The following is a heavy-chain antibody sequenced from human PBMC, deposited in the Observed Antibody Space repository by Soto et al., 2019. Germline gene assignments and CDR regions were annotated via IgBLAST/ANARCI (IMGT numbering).Heavy chain of an antibody. CDR1: GFPFSDYW. V-gene: IGHV3-7*05. Sequence: EVQLVESGGGLVQPGGSLRLSCAASGFPFSDYWMSWVRQAPGKGLEWVANIKEDGSEKYYVDSVKGRFTISRDSAKTSLYLQMNSLRAEDTAVYYCARDSHWGQGTLVTVSS. CDR3: ARDSH. CDR2: IKEDGSEK. J-gene: IGHJ4*02.